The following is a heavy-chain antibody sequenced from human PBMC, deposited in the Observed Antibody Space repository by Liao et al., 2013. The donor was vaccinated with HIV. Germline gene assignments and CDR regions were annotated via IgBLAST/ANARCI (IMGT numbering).Heavy chain of an antibody. J-gene: IGHJ4*02. CDR1: GGSISSGSYY. CDR3: ARGNWEQRGGADY. CDR2: MYTSGSA. D-gene: IGHD1-1*01. Sequence: QVQLQESGPGRVKPSQTLTLTCTVSGGSISSGSYYWSWIRQPAGKGLEWIGRMYTSGSANYNPSLRSRATISLDMSKNQVFLTLRSVTAADTAVYFCARGNWEQRGGADYWGQGALVTVSS. V-gene: IGHV4-61*02.